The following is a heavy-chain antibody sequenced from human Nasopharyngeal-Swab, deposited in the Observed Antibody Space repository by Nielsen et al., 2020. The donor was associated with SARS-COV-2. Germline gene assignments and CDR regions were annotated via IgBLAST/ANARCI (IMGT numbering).Heavy chain of an antibody. D-gene: IGHD6-13*01. CDR1: GFTFSSYW. Sequence: GESLKISCAASGFTFSSYWMSWVRQAPGKGLEWVANIKQDGSEKYYVDSVKGRFTISRDNAKNSLYLQMNSLRAEDTAVYYCARLGVSSWYFDYWGQGTLVTVSS. J-gene: IGHJ4*02. CDR3: ARLGVSSWYFDY. V-gene: IGHV3-7*04. CDR2: IKQDGSEK.